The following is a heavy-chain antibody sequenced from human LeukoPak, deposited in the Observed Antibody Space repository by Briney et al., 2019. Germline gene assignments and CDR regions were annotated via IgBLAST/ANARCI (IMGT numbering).Heavy chain of an antibody. V-gene: IGHV4-4*07. CDR1: GGSISSDH. J-gene: IGHJ4*02. CDR2: IYPSGST. CDR3: ARRDGDY. D-gene: IGHD5-24*01. Sequence: SETLSLICTVSGGSISSDHWSWIRQPAGKGLEWIGRIYPSGSTNNNTSLKSRVTMSVDTSKNQLSLKLTSVTAADTAVYYCARRDGDYWGQGTLVTVSS.